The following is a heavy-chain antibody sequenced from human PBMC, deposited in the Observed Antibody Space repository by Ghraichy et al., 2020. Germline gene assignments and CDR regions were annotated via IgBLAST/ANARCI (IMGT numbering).Heavy chain of an antibody. V-gene: IGHV3-21*01. CDR3: ARVSDVLTGPSELLDN. CDR2: ISSSSSYI. CDR1: GFTLSNYN. D-gene: IGHD3-9*01. J-gene: IGHJ4*02. Sequence: GGSLRLSCAASGFTLSNYNMNWVRQAPGKGLEWVSFISSSSSYIYYADSVKGRFTISRDNAKNSLYLQMNSLRAEDTAVYYCARVSDVLTGPSELLDNWGQGTLVTVSS.